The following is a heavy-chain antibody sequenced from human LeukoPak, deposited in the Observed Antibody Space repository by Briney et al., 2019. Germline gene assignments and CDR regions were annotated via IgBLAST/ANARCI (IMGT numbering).Heavy chain of an antibody. CDR1: GFTFSGYW. J-gene: IGHJ4*02. CDR2: INSDGSRT. V-gene: IGHV3-74*01. D-gene: IGHD4-11*01. Sequence: GGSLRLSCGASGFTFSGYWMHWVRQAPGKGLVWVSRINSDGSRTSYADSVKGRFTISRDNAKNTLCLQMNSLRAEDTAVYYCARGRPYSHYHFDYWGQGTLVTVSS. CDR3: ARGRPYSHYHFDY.